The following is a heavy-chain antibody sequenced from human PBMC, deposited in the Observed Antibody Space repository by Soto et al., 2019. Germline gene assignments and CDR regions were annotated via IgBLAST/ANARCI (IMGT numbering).Heavy chain of an antibody. Sequence: SETLSLTCAVSGGSVSSSNWWSWVRQPPGKGLEWIGEIYHSGSTNYNPSLKSRVTISVDKSKNQFSLKLSSVTAADTAVYYCAREPMDTAMVSVYWGQGTLVTVSS. V-gene: IGHV4-4*02. CDR2: IYHSGST. CDR3: AREPMDTAMVSVY. CDR1: GGSVSSSNW. J-gene: IGHJ4*02. D-gene: IGHD5-18*01.